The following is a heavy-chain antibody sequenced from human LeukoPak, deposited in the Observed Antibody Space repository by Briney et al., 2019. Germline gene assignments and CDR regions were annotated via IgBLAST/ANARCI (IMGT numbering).Heavy chain of an antibody. Sequence: PGGSLRLSCAASGFTFSSYGMHWVRQAPGKGLEWVAFIRYDGSNKYYADSVKGRFTISRDNSKNTLYLQMNSLRAEDTAVYYCANDRGYCSGGSCYSLAYYGMDVWGQGTTVTVSS. V-gene: IGHV3-30*02. J-gene: IGHJ6*02. CDR2: IRYDGSNK. D-gene: IGHD2-15*01. CDR3: ANDRGYCSGGSCYSLAYYGMDV. CDR1: GFTFSSYG.